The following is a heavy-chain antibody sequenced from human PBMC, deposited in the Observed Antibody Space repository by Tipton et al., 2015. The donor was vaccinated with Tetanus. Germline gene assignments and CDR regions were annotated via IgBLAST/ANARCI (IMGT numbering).Heavy chain of an antibody. Sequence: QLVQSGAEVKKPGASVKVSCKASGYTFTGYYIYWVRQAPGQGLEWMGWIDPNSGGTNYAQKFQGRVTTTRDTSISTAYMELSSLRSDDTAVYYCARDRGDYIYYGMDVWGPGTTVTVS. J-gene: IGHJ6*02. CDR2: IDPNSGGT. D-gene: IGHD3-22*01. CDR1: GYTFTGYY. V-gene: IGHV1-2*02. CDR3: ARDRGDYIYYGMDV.